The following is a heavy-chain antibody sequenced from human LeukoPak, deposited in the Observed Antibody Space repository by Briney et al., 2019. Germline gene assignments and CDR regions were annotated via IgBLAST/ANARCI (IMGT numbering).Heavy chain of an antibody. V-gene: IGHV4-59*08. CDR3: ARWSGYCSGGNCYPYY. D-gene: IGHD2-15*01. CDR2: IYYSGST. CDR1: GGSISSYY. Sequence: PSETLSLTCTVSGGSISSYYWSWIRQPPGKGLEWIGYIYYSGSTNYNPSLKRRVTISVDTSKNHFSLNLSSVTAADTAVYYCARWSGYCSGGNCYPYYWGQGTLVTVSS. J-gene: IGHJ4*02.